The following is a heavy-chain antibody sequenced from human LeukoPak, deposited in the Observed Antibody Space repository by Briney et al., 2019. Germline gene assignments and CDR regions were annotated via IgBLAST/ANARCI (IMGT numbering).Heavy chain of an antibody. V-gene: IGHV3-15*01. D-gene: IGHD3-22*01. CDR3: TTGSSMIVVVTPPFDY. CDR2: IKSKTDGGTT. J-gene: IGHJ4*02. Sequence: PGGSLRLSCAASGFTFSNAWMSWGRQAPGKGLEWVGRIKSKTDGGTTDYAAPVKGRFTISRDDSKNTLYLQMNSLKTEDTAVYYCTTGSSMIVVVTPPFDYWGQGTLVTVSS. CDR1: GFTFSNAW.